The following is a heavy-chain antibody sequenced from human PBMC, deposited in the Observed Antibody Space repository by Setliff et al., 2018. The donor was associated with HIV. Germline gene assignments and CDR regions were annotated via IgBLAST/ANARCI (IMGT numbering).Heavy chain of an antibody. CDR3: VREAYRLPWIDN. CDR2: INLDGSGT. D-gene: IGHD1-1*01. V-gene: IGHV3-7*03. CDR1: GFTFINYY. Sequence: PGGSLRLSCAASGFTFINYYMAWVRQRPGKGLEWVANINLDGSGTHYVDSVKGRFTISRDNAKNSLYLRLNSLRVDDTAVYYCVREAYRLPWIDNWGQGTLVTVSS. J-gene: IGHJ4*02.